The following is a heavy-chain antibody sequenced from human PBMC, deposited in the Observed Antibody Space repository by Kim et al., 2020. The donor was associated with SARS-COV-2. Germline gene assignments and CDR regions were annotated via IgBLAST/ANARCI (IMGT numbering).Heavy chain of an antibody. J-gene: IGHJ6*03. D-gene: IGHD2-15*01. CDR3: AKVGDCSGGSCYY. Sequence: GGSLRLSCAASGFTFTSYAMNWVRQAPGKGLEWVSGISSNGDTTFYADSVKGRFTISRDNSKNTLYLQMNSLRAEDTALYYCAKVGDCSGGSCYY. CDR1: GFTFTSYA. CDR2: ISSNGDTT. V-gene: IGHV3-23*01.